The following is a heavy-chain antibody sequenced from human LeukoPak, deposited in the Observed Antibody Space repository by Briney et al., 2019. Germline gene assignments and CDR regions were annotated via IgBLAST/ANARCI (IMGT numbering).Heavy chain of an antibody. CDR3: ARNFAASGSGSYYPDY. CDR2: TWFDGSNK. CDR1: GFTFSNFG. D-gene: IGHD3-10*01. V-gene: IGHV3-33*01. J-gene: IGHJ4*02. Sequence: PGGSLRLSCAASGFTFSNFGMHWVRQAPGKGLEWLAVTWFDGSNKYYADSVKGRFTISRDNSKNILFLQMNSLRAEDTAVYHCARNFAASGSGSYYPDYWGQGTLVTGSS.